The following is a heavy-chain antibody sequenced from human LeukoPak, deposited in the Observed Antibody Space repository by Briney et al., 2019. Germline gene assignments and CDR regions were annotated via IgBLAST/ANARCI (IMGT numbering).Heavy chain of an antibody. CDR2: IYYSGST. CDR1: GGSISSSSYY. J-gene: IGHJ4*02. D-gene: IGHD5-18*01. V-gene: IGHV4-39*07. CDR3: ARGYVDTAMDFDY. Sequence: SETLSLTCTVSGGSISSSSYYWGWIRQPPGKGLEWIGSIYYSGSTYYNPSLKSRVTISVDASKNQFSLKLSSVTAADTAVYYCARGYVDTAMDFDYWGQGTLVTVSS.